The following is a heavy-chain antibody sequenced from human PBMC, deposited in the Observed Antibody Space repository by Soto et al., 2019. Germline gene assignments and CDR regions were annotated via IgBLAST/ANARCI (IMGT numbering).Heavy chain of an antibody. J-gene: IGHJ5*02. CDR1: GGSVRSYY. Sequence: SDTLSLTCNVSGGSVRSYYLSWIRQPPGKGLEWIGYIYSSGSTKYSGSTNYNPSLKSRVSISVDTSKNQFSLNLSSVTAADTAVYYCARGNYYEPWGQGTLVTVSS. D-gene: IGHD4-4*01. V-gene: IGHV4-59*02. CDR3: ARGNYYEP. CDR2: IYSSGSTKYSGST.